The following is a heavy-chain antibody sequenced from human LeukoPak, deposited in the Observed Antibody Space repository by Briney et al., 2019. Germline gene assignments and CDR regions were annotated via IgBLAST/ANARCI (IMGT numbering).Heavy chain of an antibody. CDR2: ISSSSSYI. J-gene: IGHJ3*02. V-gene: IGHV3-21*01. D-gene: IGHD3-9*01. Sequence: GGSLRLSCAASGFTFSSYSMNWVRQAPGKGLEWVSSISSSSSYIYYADSVKGRFTISRDNAKNSLYLQMNSLRAEDTAVYYCARAQGLLRYFDWLLSAFDIWGQGTMVTVSS. CDR3: ARAQGLLRYFDWLLSAFDI. CDR1: GFTFSSYS.